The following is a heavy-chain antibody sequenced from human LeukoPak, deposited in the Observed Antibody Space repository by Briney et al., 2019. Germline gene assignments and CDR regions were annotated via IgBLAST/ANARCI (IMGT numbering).Heavy chain of an antibody. Sequence: SETLSLTCAVYGGSFSGYYWSWIRQPPGKGLEWIGEINHSGSTNYNPSLKSRVTISVDTSKNQFSLKLSSVTAADTAVYYCARDFSVWGAPAPHDAFDIWGQGTMVTVSS. J-gene: IGHJ3*02. D-gene: IGHD1-26*01. CDR2: INHSGST. CDR1: GGSFSGYY. CDR3: ARDFSVWGAPAPHDAFDI. V-gene: IGHV4-34*01.